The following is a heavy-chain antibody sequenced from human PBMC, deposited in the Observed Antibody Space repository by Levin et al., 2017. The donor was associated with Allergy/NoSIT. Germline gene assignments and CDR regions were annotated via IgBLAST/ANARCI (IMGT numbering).Heavy chain of an antibody. Sequence: SETLSLTCAVYSGSFSGYYWSWIRQPPGKGLEWIGEIDPRGSTNYNPSLKSRVSISVDTSKKQFSLKLSSVTAADTALFFCARGRDDCRSTSCYGPFHIWGQGTMVTVSS. CDR1: SGSFSGYY. CDR3: ARGRDDCRSTSCYGPFHI. CDR2: IDPRGST. J-gene: IGHJ3*02. D-gene: IGHD2-2*01. V-gene: IGHV4-34*01.